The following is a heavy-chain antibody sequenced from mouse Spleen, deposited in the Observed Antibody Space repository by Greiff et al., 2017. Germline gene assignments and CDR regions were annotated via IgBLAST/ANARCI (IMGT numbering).Heavy chain of an antibody. V-gene: IGHV1-15*01. J-gene: IGHJ3*01. CDR1: GYTFTDYE. CDR3: TSAADGFPFAY. CDR2: IDPETGGT. Sequence: QVQLKQSGAELVRPGASVTLSCKASGYTFTDYEMHWVKQTPVHGLEWIGAIDPETGGTAYNQKFKGKAILTADKSSSTAYMELRSLTSEDSAVYDCTSAADGFPFAYWGQGTLVTVSA. D-gene: IGHD1-1*01.